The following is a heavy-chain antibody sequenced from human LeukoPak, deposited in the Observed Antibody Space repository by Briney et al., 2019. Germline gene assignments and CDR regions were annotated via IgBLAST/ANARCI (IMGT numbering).Heavy chain of an antibody. CDR2: IYYSGST. D-gene: IGHD3-10*01. Sequence: PSETLSLTCTVSGGSISSYYWSWIRQPPGKGPEWIGYIYYSGSTNYNPSLKSRVTISVDTSKNQLSLKLSSVTAADTAVYYCARAQMVRAPNGYYYYMDVWGKGTTVTVSS. V-gene: IGHV4-59*08. CDR1: GGSISSYY. J-gene: IGHJ6*03. CDR3: ARAQMVRAPNGYYYYMDV.